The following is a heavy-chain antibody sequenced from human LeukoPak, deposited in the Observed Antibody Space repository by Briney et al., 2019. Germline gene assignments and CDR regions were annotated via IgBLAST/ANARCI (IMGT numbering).Heavy chain of an antibody. CDR2: IYYSGST. J-gene: IGHJ4*02. CDR1: GGSINGGGYY. CDR3: ARYCSSTSCYPDVDY. D-gene: IGHD2-2*01. Sequence: PSETLSLTCTVSGGSINGGGYYWSWIRQHPGKGLEWIGYIYYSGSTYYNPSLKSRVTISVDTSKNQFSLKLSSVTAADTAVYYCARYCSSTSCYPDVDYWGQGTLVTVSS. V-gene: IGHV4-31*03.